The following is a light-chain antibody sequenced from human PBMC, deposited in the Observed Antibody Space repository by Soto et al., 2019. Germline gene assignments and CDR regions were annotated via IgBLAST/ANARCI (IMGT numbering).Light chain of an antibody. CDR1: SSDVGGYNY. J-gene: IGLJ1*01. CDR3: CSYAGSYTWV. CDR2: DVS. Sequence: QSALTQPRSVSGSPGQSFTISCTGTSSDVGGYNYVSWYQQHPGTAPQLMIYDVSKRPSGVPDRFSGSKSGNTASLTISGLQAEDEADYYCCSYAGSYTWVFGTGTKLTVL. V-gene: IGLV2-11*01.